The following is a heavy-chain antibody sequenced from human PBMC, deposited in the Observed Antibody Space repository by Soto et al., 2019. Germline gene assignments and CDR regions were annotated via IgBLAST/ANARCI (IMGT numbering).Heavy chain of an antibody. J-gene: IGHJ4*02. CDR1: GGSVNSGTYY. Sequence: SESLCLTCTVSGGSVNSGTYYWSWIRQHPCKGLEWIGYMYYSGSTHYNPSLKSRVTISVDTSTNQLSLKLISVKAADRAVYYCATGPSSSHRYSQFDYLGEGTLVTDSS. CDR3: ATGPSSSHRYSQFDY. V-gene: IGHV4-30-4*08. CDR2: MYYSGST. D-gene: IGHD6-13*01.